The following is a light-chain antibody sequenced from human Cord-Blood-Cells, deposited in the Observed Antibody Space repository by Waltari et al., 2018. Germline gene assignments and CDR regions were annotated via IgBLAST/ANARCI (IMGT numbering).Light chain of an antibody. V-gene: IGKV1-39*01. J-gene: IGKJ1*01. CDR3: QQSYSTAWT. CDR2: AAS. Sequence: IQMTQSPSSLSASVGDRVTITCRASQSISSYLNWYQQKPGKAPKLLIYAASSLRSGVPSRFRGSGSGTDFTLTISRLQPGDFATYYCQQSYSTAWTFGQGTKGESK. CDR1: QSISSY.